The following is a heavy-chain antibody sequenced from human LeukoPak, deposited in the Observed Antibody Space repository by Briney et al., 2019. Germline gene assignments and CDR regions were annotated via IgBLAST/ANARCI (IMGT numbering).Heavy chain of an antibody. J-gene: IGHJ4*02. CDR3: ARVPYSSAWYLDY. D-gene: IGHD6-19*01. CDR1: GFTFSSYA. V-gene: IGHV3-33*01. Sequence: PGGSLRLSCAASGFTFSSYAMHWVRQAPGKGLEWVAVIWYDGSNKNYADSVKGRFTISRDNSKNTLFLQMNSLRAEDTAVYYCARVPYSSAWYLDYWGQGTLVTVSS. CDR2: IWYDGSNK.